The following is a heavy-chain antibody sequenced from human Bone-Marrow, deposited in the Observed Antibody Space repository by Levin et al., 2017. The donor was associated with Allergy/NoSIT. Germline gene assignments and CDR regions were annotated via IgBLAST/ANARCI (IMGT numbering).Heavy chain of an antibody. CDR3: ARRNLIQLWSGAEYYFDY. V-gene: IGHV4-39*07. Sequence: SETLSLTCTVSGGSISSSSYYWGWIRQPPGKGLEWIGSIYYSGSTYYNPSLKSRVTISVDTSKNQFSLKLSSVTAADTAVYYCARRNLIQLWSGAEYYFDYWGQGTLVTVSS. CDR1: GGSISSSSYY. J-gene: IGHJ4*02. D-gene: IGHD5-18*01. CDR2: IYYSGST.